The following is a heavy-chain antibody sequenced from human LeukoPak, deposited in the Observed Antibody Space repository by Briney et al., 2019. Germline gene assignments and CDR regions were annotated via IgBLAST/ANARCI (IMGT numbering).Heavy chain of an antibody. CDR3: ARQTGSGLFILP. CDR1: GVSISSSNSY. Sequence: SETLSLTCTVSGVSISSSNSYWGWIRQPPGKGLEWIGSIYYSGNTYHNASLKSQVSISIDTSKNQFSLRLTSVTAADTAVYYCARQTGSGLFILPGGQGTLVTVSS. J-gene: IGHJ4*02. CDR2: IYYSGNT. D-gene: IGHD3/OR15-3a*01. V-gene: IGHV4-39*01.